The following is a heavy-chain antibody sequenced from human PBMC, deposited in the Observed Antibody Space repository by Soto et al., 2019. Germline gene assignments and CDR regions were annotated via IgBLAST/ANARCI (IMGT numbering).Heavy chain of an antibody. J-gene: IGHJ6*02. CDR1: GGTFSSYA. Sequence: QVQLVQSGAEVKKPGSSVKVSCKASGGTFSSYAISWVRQAPGQGLEWMGGIIPIFGTANYAQKFQGRVTINADESTSTAYMELSSLRSEDTAVYYCARAVVVITTAPYYYYYGMDVWGQGTTVTVSS. D-gene: IGHD3-22*01. CDR2: IIPIFGTA. V-gene: IGHV1-69*01. CDR3: ARAVVVITTAPYYYYYGMDV.